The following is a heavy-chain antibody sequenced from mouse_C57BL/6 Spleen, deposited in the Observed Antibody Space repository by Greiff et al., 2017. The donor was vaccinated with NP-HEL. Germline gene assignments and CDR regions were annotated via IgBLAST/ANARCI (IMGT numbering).Heavy chain of an antibody. V-gene: IGHV5-12*01. J-gene: IGHJ3*01. Sequence: EVMLVESGGGLVQPGGSLKLSCAASGFTFSDYYMYWVRQTPEKRLEWVAYISNGGGSTYYPDTVKGRFTISRDNAKNTLYLQMSRLKSEDTAMYYCARHGGYGSSSWFAYWGQGTLVTVSA. CDR1: GFTFSDYY. D-gene: IGHD1-1*01. CDR3: ARHGGYGSSSWFAY. CDR2: ISNGGGST.